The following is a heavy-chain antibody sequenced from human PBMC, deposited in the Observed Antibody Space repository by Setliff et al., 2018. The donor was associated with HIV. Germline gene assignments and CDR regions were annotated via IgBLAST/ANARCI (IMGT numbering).Heavy chain of an antibody. CDR3: AIRSRLGGSSNYLDF. CDR1: GDSITRDNYY. CDR2: IDISGST. J-gene: IGHJ4*02. Sequence: NPSETLSLTCTVSGDSITRDNYYWTWIRQPAGEGLEWIGRIDISGSTNYNPSLKSRVTMSVDTSKNQFSLKLSSVTAADTAVYYCAIRSRLGGSSNYLDFWGQGTLVTVSS. D-gene: IGHD1-26*01. V-gene: IGHV4-61*02.